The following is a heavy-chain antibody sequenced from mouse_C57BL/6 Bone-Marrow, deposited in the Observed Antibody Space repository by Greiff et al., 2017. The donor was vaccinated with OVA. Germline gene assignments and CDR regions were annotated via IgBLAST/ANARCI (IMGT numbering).Heavy chain of an antibody. Sequence: QLQQPGAELVKPGASVKMSCKASGYPFTSYWITWVKQRPGQGLEWIGETYPGSGSTTYNEKFKSKATLTVDPSSSTANMQLSSLTSEDSAVYYCARRLWFAYWGQGTLVTVSA. CDR2: TYPGSGST. CDR1: GYPFTSYW. D-gene: IGHD2-13*01. V-gene: IGHV1-55*01. CDR3: ARRLWFAY. J-gene: IGHJ3*01.